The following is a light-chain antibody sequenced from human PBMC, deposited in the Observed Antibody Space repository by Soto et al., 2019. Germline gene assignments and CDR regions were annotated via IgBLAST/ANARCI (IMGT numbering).Light chain of an antibody. J-gene: IGKJ2*01. V-gene: IGKV3-20*01. CDR2: GAS. CDR3: QQYGRSPLLYT. CDR1: QSVTSNF. Sequence: ENVLTQSPGTLYLSRGERATLSCRASQSVTSNFLAWYQQKPGQAPRLLIYGASTRAAGVPDRFSGSGSGTDFTLTITRLEPEDFAVYYCQQYGRSPLLYTFGQGTKLGVK.